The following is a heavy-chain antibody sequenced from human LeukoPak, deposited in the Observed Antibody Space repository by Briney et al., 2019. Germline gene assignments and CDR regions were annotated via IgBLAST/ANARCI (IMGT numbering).Heavy chain of an antibody. CDR2: IYHSGST. CDR3: ARAGDYGDYGGYYFDY. V-gene: IGHV4-38-2*02. Sequence: PSETLSLTCTVSGGSISSYYWGWIRQPPGKGLEWIGSIYHSGSTYYNPSLKSRVTISVDTSKNQFSLKLSSVTAADTAAYYCARAGDYGDYGGYYFDYWGQGTLVTVSS. D-gene: IGHD4-17*01. CDR1: GGSISSYY. J-gene: IGHJ4*02.